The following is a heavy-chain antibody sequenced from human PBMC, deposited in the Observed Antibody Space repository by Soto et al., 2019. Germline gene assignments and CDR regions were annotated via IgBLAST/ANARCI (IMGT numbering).Heavy chain of an antibody. CDR2: IYYTGYT. V-gene: IGHV4-39*01. D-gene: IGHD5-18*01. J-gene: IGHJ2*01. CDR1: GGPISSSSYY. CDR3: ARPAIATHWFFDL. Sequence: SETLSLTCSVSGGPISSSSYYWGWIRQAPGKGLEWLATIYYTGYTYHNPSLKSHVTISVDTSKDQFSLELTSVTAADTALYYCARPAIATHWFFDLWGRGTLVTVSS.